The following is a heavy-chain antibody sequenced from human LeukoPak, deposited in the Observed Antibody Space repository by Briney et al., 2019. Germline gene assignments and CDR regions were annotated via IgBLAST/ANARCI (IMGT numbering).Heavy chain of an antibody. CDR2: IRNDGSNK. Sequence: GGSLRLSCAASGFTVSSYGMHWVRQAPGKGLEWVAFIRNDGSNKYYSDSVKGRFTISRDNFKDTLYLQMNSLRVEDTAVYYCAKDLRSGRTGYSSGWYDYWGQGTLATVSS. CDR1: GFTVSSYG. CDR3: AKDLRSGRTGYSSGWYDY. J-gene: IGHJ4*02. D-gene: IGHD6-19*01. V-gene: IGHV3-30*02.